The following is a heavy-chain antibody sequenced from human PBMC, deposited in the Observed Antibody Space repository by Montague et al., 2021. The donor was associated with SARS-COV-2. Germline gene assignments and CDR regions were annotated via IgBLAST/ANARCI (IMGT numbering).Heavy chain of an antibody. J-gene: IGHJ4*02. CDR3: ARRGFDTSGYYSYFDY. CDR1: GYSFTKYW. CDR2: IYPGDSDG. Sequence: QSGAEVKKPGESLKISCNGSGYSFTKYWIGWVRQMPGKGLEWMGXIYPGDSDGRYSPSFQGQVTTSADKSISTAYLQWSSLKASDTAMYYCARRGFDTSGYYSYFDYWGQGTLVTVSS. D-gene: IGHD3-22*01. V-gene: IGHV5-51*01.